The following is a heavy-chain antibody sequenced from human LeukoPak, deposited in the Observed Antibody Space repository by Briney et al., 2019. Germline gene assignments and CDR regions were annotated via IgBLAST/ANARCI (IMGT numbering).Heavy chain of an antibody. V-gene: IGHV3-7*01. D-gene: IGHD1-14*01. CDR1: GFTFSDYW. CDR2: IKQDGNEK. J-gene: IGHJ5*02. Sequence: GGSLRLSCAVSGFTFSDYWMSWVRQAPGKGLEWVANIKQDGNEKHYVDSVKGRFTISRDNVKNSLHLQMNSLRAEDTAVYYCARHTTLDPWGQGALVTVSS. CDR3: ARHTTLDP.